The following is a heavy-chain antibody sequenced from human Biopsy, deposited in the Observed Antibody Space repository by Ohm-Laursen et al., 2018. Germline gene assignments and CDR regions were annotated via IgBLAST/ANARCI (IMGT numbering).Heavy chain of an antibody. CDR2: INPHSGTT. Sequence: APVKVSCKASGYTFTGQYLHWVRQVPGQGLGWMGWINPHSGTTKFAQDFQGRVTMTRDTSITTAYMELRRLRSDDTAVYYCAKGQDLRGGAEYFQHWGQGALVTISS. CDR1: GYTFTGQY. J-gene: IGHJ1*01. V-gene: IGHV1-2*02. CDR3: AKGQDLRGGAEYFQH. D-gene: IGHD2-15*01.